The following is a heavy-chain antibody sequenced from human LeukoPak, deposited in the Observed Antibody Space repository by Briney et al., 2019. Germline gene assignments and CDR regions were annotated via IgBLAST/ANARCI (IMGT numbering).Heavy chain of an antibody. Sequence: SSETLSLTCAVSGGSISSGGYSWSWIRQPPGKGLGWIGYIYHSGSTYYNPSLKSRVTISVDRSKNQFSLKLSSVTAADTAVYYCARSDYYDSSGYFDYWGQGTLVTVSS. CDR2: IYHSGST. D-gene: IGHD3-22*01. CDR3: ARSDYYDSSGYFDY. V-gene: IGHV4-30-2*01. J-gene: IGHJ4*02. CDR1: GGSISSGGYS.